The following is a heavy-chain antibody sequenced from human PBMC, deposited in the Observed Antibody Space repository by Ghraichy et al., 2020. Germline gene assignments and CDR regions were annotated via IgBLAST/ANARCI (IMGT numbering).Heavy chain of an antibody. CDR1: GGSISSYY. D-gene: IGHD3-10*01. J-gene: IGHJ4*02. V-gene: IGHV4-59*08. CDR3: ARHVPSYYGSGTMGY. Sequence: SETLSLTCTVSGGSISSYYWSWIRQPPGKGLEWIGYIYYSGSTNYNPSLKSRVTISVDTSKNQFSLKLSSVTAADTAVYYCARHVPSYYGSGTMGYWGQGTLVTVSS. CDR2: IYYSGST.